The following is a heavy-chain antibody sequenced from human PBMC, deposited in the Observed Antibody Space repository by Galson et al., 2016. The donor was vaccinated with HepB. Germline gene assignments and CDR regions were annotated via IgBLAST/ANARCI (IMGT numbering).Heavy chain of an antibody. J-gene: IGHJ3*01. CDR1: GLTFRDFP. CDR3: ANHGEITRALDV. Sequence: SLRLSCAASGLTFRDFPMSWVRQAPGKGLEWVSTISGSAKGTYYADSVKGRFTISRDNSKTTVYLQMVSLRAEDTALYYCANHGEITRALDVWGQGTMVTVSS. CDR2: ISGSAKGT. D-gene: IGHD3-10*01. V-gene: IGHV3-23*01.